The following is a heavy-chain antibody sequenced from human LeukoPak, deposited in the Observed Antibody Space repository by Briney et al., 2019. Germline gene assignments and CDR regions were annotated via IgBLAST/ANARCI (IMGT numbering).Heavy chain of an antibody. CDR2: IYYSGST. CDR3: ARTTPHWGWHPYGMDV. Sequence: SETLSLTCTVSGGSISSGGYYWSWIRQHPGKGLEWIGYIYYSGSTYYNPSLKSRVTISVDTSKNQFSLKLSSVTAADTAVYYCARTTPHWGWHPYGMDVWGQGTTVTVSS. D-gene: IGHD3-16*01. J-gene: IGHJ6*02. V-gene: IGHV4-31*03. CDR1: GGSISSGGYY.